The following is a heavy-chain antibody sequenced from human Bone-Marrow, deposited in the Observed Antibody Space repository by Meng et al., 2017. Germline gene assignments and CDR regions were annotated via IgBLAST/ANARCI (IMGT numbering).Heavy chain of an antibody. CDR1: GGSISSPNW. V-gene: IGHV4-4*03. CDR3: ARVIYRPSGHNYFDP. D-gene: IGHD1-26*01. CDR2: IYHSGST. J-gene: IGHJ5*02. Sequence: HDAGLCLGSHLGTLSLPWAVSGGSISSPNWWSWVRQPPGRGLEWIGEIYHSGSTTYNPSLLSRVTISVDKSKNQFSLKLSSVTAADTAIYYCARVIYRPSGHNYFDPWGQGTLVTVSS.